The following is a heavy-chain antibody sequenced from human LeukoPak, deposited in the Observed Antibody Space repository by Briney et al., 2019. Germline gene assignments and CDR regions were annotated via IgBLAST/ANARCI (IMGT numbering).Heavy chain of an antibody. V-gene: IGHV3-7*01. CDR1: GFTFRNYF. CDR3: AKDLDSSGYSY. Sequence: PGGSLRLSCAASGFTFRNYFMSWVRQAPGKGLEWVANIKEDGSEKYYVDSVKGRFTISRDNSKNTLYLQMNSLRADDTAVYYCAKDLDSSGYSYWGQGTLVTVSS. CDR2: IKEDGSEK. D-gene: IGHD3-22*01. J-gene: IGHJ4*02.